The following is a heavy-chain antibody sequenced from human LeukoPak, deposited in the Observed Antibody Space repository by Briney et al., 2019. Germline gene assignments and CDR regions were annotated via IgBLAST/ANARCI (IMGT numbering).Heavy chain of an antibody. CDR3: ARLYSYYFYYYMDL. D-gene: IGHD2-21*01. CDR2: TIPIFDTA. V-gene: IGHV1-69*13. Sequence: GASVKVSCKASGDNFNSYAISWVRQAPGQGLEWMGGTIPIFDTADYAQKFQDRVTITADESTSTAYMELSSLRSDDTAVYYCARLYSYYFYYYMDLWGKGTTVSVSS. CDR1: GDNFNSYA. J-gene: IGHJ6*03.